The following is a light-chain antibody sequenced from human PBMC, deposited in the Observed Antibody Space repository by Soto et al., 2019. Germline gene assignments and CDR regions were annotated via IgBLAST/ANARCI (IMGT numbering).Light chain of an antibody. CDR2: EVS. CDR1: SGDVGAYDF. V-gene: IGLV2-8*01. J-gene: IGLJ1*01. Sequence: QSVLTQPASVSGSPGQSIAISCTGTSGDVGAYDFVSWHQQHPGKAPKLMIYEVSKRPSGVPDRFSGSKSGNTASLTVSGLQAEDEADYYCSSFSGINIYAFVTVTMVTVL. CDR3: SSFSGINIYA.